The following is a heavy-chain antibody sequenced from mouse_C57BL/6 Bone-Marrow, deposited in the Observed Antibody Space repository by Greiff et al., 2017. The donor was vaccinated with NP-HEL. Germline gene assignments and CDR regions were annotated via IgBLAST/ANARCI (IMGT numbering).Heavy chain of an antibody. CDR3: ARMGNDDAMDY. D-gene: IGHD2-2*01. Sequence: VMLVESGPGLVQPSQSLSITCTVSGFSLTSYGVHWVRQSPGKGLEWLGVIWSGGSTDYNAAFITRLSIGKDNSKSQVFFKMNSLQADDKAINYCARMGNDDAMDYWGQGTSVTVSS. V-gene: IGHV2-2*01. CDR1: GFSLTSYG. CDR2: IWSGGST. J-gene: IGHJ4*01.